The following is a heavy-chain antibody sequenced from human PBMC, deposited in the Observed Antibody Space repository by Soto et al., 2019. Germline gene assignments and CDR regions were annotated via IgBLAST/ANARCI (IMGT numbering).Heavy chain of an antibody. V-gene: IGHV1-69*06. D-gene: IGHD2-15*01. CDR3: ARGRYCSGGSCYSVPPVDFDY. CDR1: GGTFSSYA. Sequence: SVKVSCKASGGTFSSYAISWVRQAPGQGLEWMGGIIPIFGTANYAQKFQGRVTITADKSTSTAYMELSSLRSEDTAMYYCARGRYCSGGSCYSVPPVDFDYWGQGTLVTVSS. CDR2: IIPIFGTA. J-gene: IGHJ4*02.